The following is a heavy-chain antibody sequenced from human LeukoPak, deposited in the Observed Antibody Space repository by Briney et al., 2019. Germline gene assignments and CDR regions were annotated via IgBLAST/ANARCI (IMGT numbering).Heavy chain of an antibody. V-gene: IGHV3-53*01. Sequence: GGSLRLPCVASGFIVSNNYMSWVRQAPGKGLEWVSVLYNAGSTYYADSVKGRFTISRDNSKNTLYLQMYSLRAEDTAVYYCAKDLRTMTTVTPFDYWGQGTLVTVSS. J-gene: IGHJ4*02. CDR1: GFIVSNNY. CDR3: AKDLRTMTTVTPFDY. D-gene: IGHD4-17*01. CDR2: LYNAGST.